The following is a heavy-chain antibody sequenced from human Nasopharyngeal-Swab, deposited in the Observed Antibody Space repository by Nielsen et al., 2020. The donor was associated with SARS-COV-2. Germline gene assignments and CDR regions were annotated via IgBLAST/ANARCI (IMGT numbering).Heavy chain of an antibody. CDR3: VKDNLLRAFDL. Sequence: SLKISCAASGFTFDDYAIHWVRQAPGRGLEWVSGISWDSGNIGYADSVKGRFTISRDNAKNSLYLQMNSPRAEDTALYYCVKDNLLRAFDLWGQGTMVTVSS. D-gene: IGHD2-15*01. J-gene: IGHJ3*01. CDR2: ISWDSGNI. V-gene: IGHV3-9*01. CDR1: GFTFDDYA.